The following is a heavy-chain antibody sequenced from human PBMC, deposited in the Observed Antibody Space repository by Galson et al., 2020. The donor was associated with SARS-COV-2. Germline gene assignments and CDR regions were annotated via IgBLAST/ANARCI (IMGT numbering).Heavy chain of an antibody. CDR3: TSDRPNYYYYYGMDV. CDR1: GFTFGDYA. V-gene: IGHV3-49*03. Sequence: GGSLRLSCTASGFTFGDYAMSWFRQAPGKGLEWVGFIRSKAYGGTTEYAASVKGRFTISRDDSKSIAYLQMNSLKTEDTAVYYCTSDRPNYYYYYGMDVWGQGTTVTVSS. J-gene: IGHJ6*02. CDR2: IRSKAYGGTT.